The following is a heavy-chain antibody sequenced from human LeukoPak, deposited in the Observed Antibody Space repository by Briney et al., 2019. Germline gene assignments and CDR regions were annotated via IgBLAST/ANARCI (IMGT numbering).Heavy chain of an antibody. V-gene: IGHV4-39*07. CDR3: ARVSVGAIDY. D-gene: IGHD1-26*01. CDR1: GGSISSSSYY. CDR2: IYYSGSI. J-gene: IGHJ4*02. Sequence: SETLSLTCAVSGGSISSSSYYWGWIRQPPGKGLEWIGSIYYSGSIYYNPSLKSRVTISVDTSKNQFSLKLSSVTAADTAVYYCARVSVGAIDYWGQGTLVTVSS.